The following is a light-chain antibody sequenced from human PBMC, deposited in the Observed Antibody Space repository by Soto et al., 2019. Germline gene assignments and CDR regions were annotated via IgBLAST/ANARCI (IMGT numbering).Light chain of an antibody. J-gene: IGKJ2*01. Sequence: DIVLTQSPGTLSLSPGERATLSCRASQSVSSSYLAWYQQKPGQAPRLLIYGASSRATGIPDRFSGSGSGTDFTLTSSRLEPEDFAVYYCQQYGSSPLTFGQGTKLEIK. V-gene: IGKV3-20*01. CDR1: QSVSSSY. CDR3: QQYGSSPLT. CDR2: GAS.